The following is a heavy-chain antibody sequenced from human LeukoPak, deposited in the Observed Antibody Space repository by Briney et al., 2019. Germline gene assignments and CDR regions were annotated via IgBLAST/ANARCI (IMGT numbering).Heavy chain of an antibody. D-gene: IGHD3-22*01. V-gene: IGHV3-7*03. CDR2: IKQDGSEK. CDR3: AKGDDSSGYLWSYFDY. Sequence: PGGSLRLSCAAPGFTFSSYWMSWVRQAPGKGLEWVANIKQDGSEKYYVDSVKGRFTISRDNSKNTLYLQMNSLRAEDTAVYYCAKGDDSSGYLWSYFDYWGQGTLVTVSS. J-gene: IGHJ4*02. CDR1: GFTFSSYW.